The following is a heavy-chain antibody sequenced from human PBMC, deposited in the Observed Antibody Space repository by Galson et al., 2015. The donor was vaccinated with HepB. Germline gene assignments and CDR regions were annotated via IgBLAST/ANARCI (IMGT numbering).Heavy chain of an antibody. D-gene: IGHD2-15*01. CDR3: VKGDIVVVVAPDY. V-gene: IGHV3-64D*06. Sequence: SLRLSCAASGFTFSSYAMHWVRQAPGKGLEYVSAISSNGGSTYYADSVKGRFTISRDNSKNTLYLQMSSLRAEDTAVYYCVKGDIVVVVAPDYWGQGTLVTVSS. CDR2: ISSNGGST. CDR1: GFTFSSYA. J-gene: IGHJ4*02.